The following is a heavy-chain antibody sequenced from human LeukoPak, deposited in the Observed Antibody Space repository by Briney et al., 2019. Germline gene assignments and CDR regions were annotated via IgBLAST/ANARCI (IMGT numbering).Heavy chain of an antibody. J-gene: IGHJ1*01. Sequence: SETLSLTCNVSGDAVINNHYYWGWIRQPPGKGLEWIGYIYYSGSTYYNPSLKSRVTISVDTSKDQFSLKLSSVTAADTAVYYCARSGQQLVRSEYFQHWGQGTLVTVSS. CDR1: GDAVINNHYY. CDR2: IYYSGST. V-gene: IGHV4-30-4*08. CDR3: ARSGQQLVRSEYFQH. D-gene: IGHD6-13*01.